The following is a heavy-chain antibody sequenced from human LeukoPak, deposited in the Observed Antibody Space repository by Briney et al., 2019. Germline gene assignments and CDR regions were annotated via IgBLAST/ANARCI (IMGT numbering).Heavy chain of an antibody. CDR3: IYGYTLDF. Sequence: GGSLRLSCAASGFTVSSTYMNWVRQAPGKGLEWVSVIYSGGSTNYVDSVKGRFTISRDNSKNTLYLQMNSLRAEDTAVYYCIYGYTLDFWGQGTLVTVSS. CDR2: IYSGGST. J-gene: IGHJ4*02. CDR1: GFTVSSTY. D-gene: IGHD5-18*01. V-gene: IGHV3-53*01.